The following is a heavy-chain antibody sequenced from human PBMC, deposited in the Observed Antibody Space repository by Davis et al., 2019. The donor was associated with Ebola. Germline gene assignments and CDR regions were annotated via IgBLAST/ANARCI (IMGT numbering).Heavy chain of an antibody. V-gene: IGHV3-53*01. CDR2: IYSGGTT. CDR1: GFTVSSNY. J-gene: IGHJ2*01. CDR3: AKDRAAVADWYFDL. Sequence: GESLKISCAASGFTVSSNYMNWVRQAPGKGLEWVSVIYSGGTTEYADSVKGRFTISRDNSKNTLYLQMNSLRAEDTAVYYCAKDRAAVADWYFDLWGRGTLVTVSS. D-gene: IGHD6-19*01.